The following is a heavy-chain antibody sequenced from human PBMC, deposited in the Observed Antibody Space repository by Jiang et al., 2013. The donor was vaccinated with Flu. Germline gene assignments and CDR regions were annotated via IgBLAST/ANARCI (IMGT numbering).Heavy chain of an antibody. V-gene: IGHV4-38-2*01. D-gene: IGHD1-26*01. Sequence: SLTCAVSGYSISSGYYWGWIRQPPGKGLEWIGSIYHSGSTYYNPSLKSRVTISVDTSKNQFSLKLSSVTAADTAVYYCARGVGATPSGYWGQGTLVTVSS. CDR1: GYSISSGYY. CDR3: ARGVGATPSGY. J-gene: IGHJ4*02. CDR2: IYHSGST.